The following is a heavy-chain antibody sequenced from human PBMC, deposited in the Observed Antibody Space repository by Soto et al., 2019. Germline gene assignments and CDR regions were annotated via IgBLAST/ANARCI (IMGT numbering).Heavy chain of an antibody. Sequence: GGSLRLSCAASGFTFSSYGMHWVRQAPGKGLEWVAVISYDGSNKYYADSVKGRFTISRDNSKNTLYLQMNSLRAEDTAVYYCAKELRSEDYYYGMDVWGQGTTVTVSS. CDR3: AKELRSEDYYYGMDV. J-gene: IGHJ6*02. CDR1: GFTFSSYG. CDR2: ISYDGSNK. V-gene: IGHV3-30*18.